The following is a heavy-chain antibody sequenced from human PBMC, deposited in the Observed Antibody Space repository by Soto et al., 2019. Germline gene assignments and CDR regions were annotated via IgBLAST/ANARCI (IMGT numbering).Heavy chain of an antibody. CDR2: IKSFADGGTT. CDR1: GYSFIYAW. Sequence: EVTLVESGGGLVKPGGSLTLSCAASGYSFIYAWMNWVRQAPGKGLEWVGRIKSFADGGTTEYAAPVKGRFSISRDDSTFTVFLHMNSLQTEDTAVYYCTSRRKAAEITVVSLDFWGRGTLVTVSA. V-gene: IGHV3-15*07. CDR3: TSRRKAAEITVVSLDF. D-gene: IGHD6-25*01. J-gene: IGHJ4*02.